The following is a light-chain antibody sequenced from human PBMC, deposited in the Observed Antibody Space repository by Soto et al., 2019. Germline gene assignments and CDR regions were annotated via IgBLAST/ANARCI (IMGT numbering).Light chain of an antibody. J-gene: IGLJ1*01. V-gene: IGLV1-44*01. CDR2: SIS. Sequence: QLVLTQPPSASGTPGQRVTISCSGSNSNIRSNTVNWFQQLPGTAPKLLIYSISHRPSGVPDRFSGSKSGTSASLAISGLQSEDEADYYCASWDDSLSGYVFGTGTKVTVL. CDR1: NSNIRSNT. CDR3: ASWDDSLSGYV.